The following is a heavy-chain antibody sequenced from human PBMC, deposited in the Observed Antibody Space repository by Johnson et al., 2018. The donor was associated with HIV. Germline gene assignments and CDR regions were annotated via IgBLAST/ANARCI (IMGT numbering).Heavy chain of an antibody. D-gene: IGHD5-18*01. V-gene: IGHV3-33*06. CDR3: AKDLSGYSFGYGAFDI. J-gene: IGHJ3*02. Sequence: GRFTISRDHSKNTLYLQMNSLRAEDTAVYYCAKDLSGYSFGYGAFDIWGQGTMVTVSS.